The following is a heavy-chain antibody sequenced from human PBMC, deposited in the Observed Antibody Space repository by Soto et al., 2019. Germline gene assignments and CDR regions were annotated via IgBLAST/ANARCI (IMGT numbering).Heavy chain of an antibody. D-gene: IGHD6-19*01. V-gene: IGHV3-15*01. CDR2: IKSKTDGGTT. J-gene: IGHJ4*02. CDR3: TTASGYSSGWYGRNY. CDR1: GFTFSNAW. Sequence: GGSLRLSCAASGFTFSNAWMSWVRQAPGKGLEWVGRIKSKTDGGTTDYAAPVKGRFTISRDDSKNTLYLQMNSLKTEDTAVYYCTTASGYSSGWYGRNYWGQGTLVTVSS.